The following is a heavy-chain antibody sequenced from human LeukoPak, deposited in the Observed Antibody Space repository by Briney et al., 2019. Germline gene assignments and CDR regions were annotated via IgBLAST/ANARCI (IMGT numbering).Heavy chain of an antibody. CDR1: GFTFSSYA. D-gene: IGHD6-13*01. Sequence: GGSLRLSCAASGFTFSSYAMSWVRQAPGKGLEWVSAISGSGGSTYYADSVKGRFTISRDNSKNTLYLQMNSLRAEDTAVYYCAKASSNVGGMAAAFDYWGQGTLVTVSS. CDR2: ISGSGGST. CDR3: AKASSNVGGMAAAFDY. J-gene: IGHJ4*02. V-gene: IGHV3-23*01.